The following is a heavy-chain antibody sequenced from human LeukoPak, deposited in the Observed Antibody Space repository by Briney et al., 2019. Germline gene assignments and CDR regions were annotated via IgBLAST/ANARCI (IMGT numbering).Heavy chain of an antibody. CDR1: VFTFTAYS. Sequence: GGSLRLSCAASVFTFTAYSMNWVRQAPGKGLGWVSHITISIAERYYTHSVKGRFTISRDNAKNSLYLQMNSLRAEDTAVYYCVRDGGTAAAGTHHFAYCGRGILVTVSS. V-gene: IGHV3-21*05. D-gene: IGHD6-13*01. CDR2: ITISIAER. J-gene: IGHJ4*02. CDR3: VRDGGTAAAGTHHFAY.